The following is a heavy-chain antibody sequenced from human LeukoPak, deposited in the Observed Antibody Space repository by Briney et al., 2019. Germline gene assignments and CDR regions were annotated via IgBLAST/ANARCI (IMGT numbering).Heavy chain of an antibody. CDR3: VRLRGGY. CDR2: IKQDGGEI. D-gene: IGHD5-24*01. Sequence: PGGSLRLSCAASGFTFSSYWMHWVRQAPGEGLEWVANIKQDGGEIYYVDSVKGRFTISRDNVKNSLYLQMNSLRVEDTAVYSCVRLRGGYWGQGTLVTVSS. CDR1: GFTFSSYW. J-gene: IGHJ4*02. V-gene: IGHV3-7*03.